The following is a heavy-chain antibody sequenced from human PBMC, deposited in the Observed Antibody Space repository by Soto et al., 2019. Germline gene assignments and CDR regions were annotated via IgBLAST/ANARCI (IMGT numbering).Heavy chain of an antibody. J-gene: IGHJ5*02. V-gene: IGHV1-18*01. CDR1: GYTFSHHG. CDR2: ISAFTGAT. D-gene: IGHD6-13*01. Sequence: QIQLVQSGAEVKPPGASVKVSCKASGYTFSHHGFSWVRQAPGQGLEWMGWISAFTGATDHAQNFQCTLTMTTDTSTSTGDMALRSLRSDDTAVYYCAKDRPRLTQQFQDVSWGEGTLVTVSS. CDR3: AKDRPRLTQQFQDVS.